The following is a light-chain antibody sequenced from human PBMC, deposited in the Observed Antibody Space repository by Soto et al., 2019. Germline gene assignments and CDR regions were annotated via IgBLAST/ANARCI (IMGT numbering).Light chain of an antibody. V-gene: IGLV2-8*01. Sequence: QSALTQPPSASGSPGQSVTISCTVTSSDVGAFNYASWYQQHPGKAPKLMIFEINKRPSGVPDRFSGSKSGNTASLTVSGLQAEDEADYYCSSYAGINIYVFGGGTKVTVL. CDR3: SSYAGINIYV. J-gene: IGLJ1*01. CDR1: SSDVGAFNY. CDR2: EIN.